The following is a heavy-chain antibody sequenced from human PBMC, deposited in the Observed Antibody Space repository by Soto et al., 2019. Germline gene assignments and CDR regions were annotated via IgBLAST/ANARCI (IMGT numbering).Heavy chain of an antibody. D-gene: IGHD1-26*01. Sequence: EMQLVESGGGLVQPGRSLRLSCAASGFTFDDYAMHWVRQAPGKGLEWVSGISWNSGSIGYADTVKGQFTISRDNAKNSLYLQMNSLRPEDTALYFCAKAHMWGGTEWETSFDSWGQGTLVTVSS. CDR3: AKAHMWGGTEWETSFDS. J-gene: IGHJ4*02. V-gene: IGHV3-9*01. CDR1: GFTFDDYA. CDR2: ISWNSGSI.